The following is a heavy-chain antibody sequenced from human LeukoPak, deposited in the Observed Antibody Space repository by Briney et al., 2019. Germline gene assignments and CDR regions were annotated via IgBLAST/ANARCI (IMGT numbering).Heavy chain of an antibody. D-gene: IGHD2/OR15-2a*01. V-gene: IGHV1-69*05. CDR2: IIPIFGTA. Sequence: ASVKVSCKASGGTFSSYAISWVRQAPGQGLEWMGGIIPIFGTANYAQKFQGRVTITTDESTSTAYMELSSLRSEDTAVYCCTARPHSTMRFDYWGQGTLVTVSS. CDR3: TARPHSTMRFDY. CDR1: GGTFSSYA. J-gene: IGHJ4*02.